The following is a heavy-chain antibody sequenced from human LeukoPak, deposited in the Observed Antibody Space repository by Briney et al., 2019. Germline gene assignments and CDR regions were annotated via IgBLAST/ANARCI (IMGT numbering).Heavy chain of an antibody. CDR1: GYTFTSYD. CDR2: MNTNSGNT. V-gene: IGHV1-8*01. J-gene: IGHJ6*03. D-gene: IGHD7-27*01. Sequence: ASVKVSCKASGYTFTSYDINWVRQATGQGLEWMGWMNTNSGNTGYAQKFQGRVTMTRNTSISTAYMELSSLRSEDTAVYYCARGILGTYYYYYMDVWGKGTTVTVSS. CDR3: ARGILGTYYYYYMDV.